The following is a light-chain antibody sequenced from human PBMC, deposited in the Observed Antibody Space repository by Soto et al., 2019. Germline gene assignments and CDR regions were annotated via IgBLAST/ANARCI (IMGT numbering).Light chain of an antibody. Sequence: EVVMTQSPATLSLSPGERATLSCRASQSVSSNLVWYQQKPGQAPRLLIYDSSTKATGIPARFSGSRSGTEFTLTISSLQSEDFALYFYHQCNTCPYTFGHGTKLEIK. V-gene: IGKV3-15*01. CDR3: HQCNTCPYT. J-gene: IGKJ2*01. CDR2: DSS. CDR1: QSVSSN.